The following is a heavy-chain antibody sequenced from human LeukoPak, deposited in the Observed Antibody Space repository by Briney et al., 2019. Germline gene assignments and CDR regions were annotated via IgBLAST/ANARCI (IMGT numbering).Heavy chain of an antibody. CDR1: RYTFTSYG. Sequence: ASVKVSCKASRYTFTSYGICWVRQAPGQGLEWMGWISAYNGNTDYAQKLQGRVTMTIDTSTSTAYMDLRSLRSDDTAVYYCARALPHLVGANQMDVWGQGTTVTVSS. D-gene: IGHD1-26*01. CDR3: ARALPHLVGANQMDV. J-gene: IGHJ6*02. CDR2: ISAYNGNT. V-gene: IGHV1-18*01.